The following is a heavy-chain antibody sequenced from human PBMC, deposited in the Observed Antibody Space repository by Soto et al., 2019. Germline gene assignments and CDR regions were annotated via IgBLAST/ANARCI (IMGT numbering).Heavy chain of an antibody. CDR2: ISYDGSNK. V-gene: IGHV3-30*03. D-gene: IGHD2-2*01. CDR1: GFTFSSYG. CDR3: AGRHWDGGSTSRQIYFDF. J-gene: IGHJ4*02. Sequence: SLRLSCAASGFTFSSYGMHWVRQAPGKGLEWVAVISYDGSNKYYADSVKGRFTISRDNSKNTLYLQMNSLRAEDTAVYYCAGRHWDGGSTSRQIYFDFWGQGTLVTVSS.